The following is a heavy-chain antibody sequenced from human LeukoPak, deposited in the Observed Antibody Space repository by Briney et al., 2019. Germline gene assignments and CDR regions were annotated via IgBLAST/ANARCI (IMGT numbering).Heavy chain of an antibody. Sequence: SETLSLTCAVYGGSFSGYYWSWIRQPPGKGLEWIGEINHSGSTNYNPSLKSRVTISVDTSKNQFSLKLSSVTAADTAVYYCARDFSGVTGYTYGRGIDSWGQGTLVTVSS. CDR2: INHSGST. CDR3: ARDFSGVTGYTYGRGIDS. J-gene: IGHJ4*02. V-gene: IGHV4-34*01. D-gene: IGHD5-18*01. CDR1: GGSFSGYY.